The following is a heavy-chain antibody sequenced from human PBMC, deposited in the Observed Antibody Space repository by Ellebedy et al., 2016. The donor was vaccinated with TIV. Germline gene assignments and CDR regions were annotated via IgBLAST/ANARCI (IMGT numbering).Heavy chain of an antibody. Sequence: ASVKVSXKASGYTFTSYDINWVRQATGQGLEWMGWMNPNSGNTGYAQKFQGRVTMTRNTSISTAYMELSSLRSEDTAVYYCARGLYGRQLRFPDYWGQGTLVTVSS. V-gene: IGHV1-8*01. J-gene: IGHJ4*02. CDR2: MNPNSGNT. D-gene: IGHD2-15*01. CDR1: GYTFTSYD. CDR3: ARGLYGRQLRFPDY.